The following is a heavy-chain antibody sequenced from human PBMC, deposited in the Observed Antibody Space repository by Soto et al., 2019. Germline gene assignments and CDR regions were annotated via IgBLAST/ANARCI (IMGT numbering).Heavy chain of an antibody. CDR2: ISSSSSYI. J-gene: IGHJ4*02. CDR3: ARVMYYYDSSGYPY. Sequence: PGGSLRLSCTASGFTFSSYSMNWVRQAPGKGLEWVSSISSSSSYIYYADSVKGRFTISRDNAKNSLYLQMNSLRAEDTAVYYCARVMYYYDSSGYPYWGQGTLVTVSS. CDR1: GFTFSSYS. D-gene: IGHD3-22*01. V-gene: IGHV3-21*01.